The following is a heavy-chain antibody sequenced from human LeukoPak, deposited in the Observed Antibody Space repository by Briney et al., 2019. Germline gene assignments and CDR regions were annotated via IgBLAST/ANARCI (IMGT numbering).Heavy chain of an antibody. CDR3: TTGYYDSSGYG. V-gene: IGHV3-15*01. Sequence: PGGSLRLPCAASGFTFSNAWMSWVRQAPGKGLEWVGRIKSKTDGGTTDYAAPVKGRFTISRDDSKSTLYLQMNSLKTEDTAVYYCTTGYYDSSGYGWGQGTLVTVSS. CDR1: GFTFSNAW. J-gene: IGHJ4*02. D-gene: IGHD3-22*01. CDR2: IKSKTDGGTT.